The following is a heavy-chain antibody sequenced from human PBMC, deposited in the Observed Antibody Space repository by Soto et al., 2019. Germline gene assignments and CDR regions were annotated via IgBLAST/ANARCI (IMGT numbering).Heavy chain of an antibody. V-gene: IGHV2-5*02. D-gene: IGHD1-26*01. Sequence: QITLKESGPTLVKPTQTLTLTCTFSGFSLTTDRVGVGWIRQPPGEALDWLAVIYWDDSKPYRPSLESRLTITKDTSKHQVALTLTIMDSLDTATYYSAHAYGGRSLSWGQGTLVTVSS. CDR3: AHAYGGRSLS. J-gene: IGHJ5*02. CDR1: GFSLTTDRVG. CDR2: IYWDDSK.